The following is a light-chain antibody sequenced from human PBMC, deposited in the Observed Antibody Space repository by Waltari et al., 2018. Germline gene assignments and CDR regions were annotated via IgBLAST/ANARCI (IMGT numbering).Light chain of an antibody. CDR2: DVT. V-gene: IGLV2-11*01. Sequence: SALTQPRSVSGSPGPSVTISCTGTTSDVGGYNYVSWYQHHPGKAPKLMIFDVTQRPSGVPDRFSGSKSANTASLTISGLQAEDEADYYCCSFAGTYTWVFGGGTKVTVL. J-gene: IGLJ3*02. CDR3: CSFAGTYTWV. CDR1: TSDVGGYNY.